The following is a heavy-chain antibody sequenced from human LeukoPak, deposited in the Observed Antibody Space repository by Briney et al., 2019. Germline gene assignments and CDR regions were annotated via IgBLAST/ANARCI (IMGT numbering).Heavy chain of an antibody. V-gene: IGHV1-69*04. CDR1: GGTFSSYA. Sequence: SVKVSCKASGGTFSSYAISWVRQAPGQGLEWMGRIIPIFGIANYARKFQGRVTITADKSTSTAYMELSSLRSEDTAVYYCARALDGYNYLDYWGQGTLVTVSS. J-gene: IGHJ4*02. CDR2: IIPIFGIA. CDR3: ARALDGYNYLDY. D-gene: IGHD5-24*01.